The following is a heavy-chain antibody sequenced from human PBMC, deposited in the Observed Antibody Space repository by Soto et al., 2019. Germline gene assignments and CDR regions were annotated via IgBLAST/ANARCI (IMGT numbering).Heavy chain of an antibody. Sequence: GGSLRLSCAASGFTFSNAWMSWVRQAPGKGLEWVGRIKSKTDGGTTDYAAPVKGRFTISRDDSKNTLYLQMNSLKTEDTAVYYCTTDPPGAYCGGDCYSNYWGQGTLVTVSS. J-gene: IGHJ4*02. CDR1: GFTFSNAW. V-gene: IGHV3-15*01. CDR3: TTDPPGAYCGGDCYSNY. D-gene: IGHD2-21*02. CDR2: IKSKTDGGTT.